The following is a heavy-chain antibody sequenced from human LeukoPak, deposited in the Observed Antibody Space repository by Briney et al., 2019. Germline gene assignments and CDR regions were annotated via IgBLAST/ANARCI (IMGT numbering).Heavy chain of an antibody. J-gene: IGHJ6*03. CDR1: GYTFTSYY. CDR2: INPSGGST. CDR3: ARDLRYCSSTSCYPLYYMDV. Sequence: ASVKVSCKASGYTFTSYYMHWVRQAPGQGLEWMGIINPSGGSTSYAQKFQGRVTMTRDTSTSTVYMELSSLRSEDTAVYYCARDLRYCSSTSCYPLYYMDVWGKGTTVTVSS. D-gene: IGHD2-2*01. V-gene: IGHV1-46*01.